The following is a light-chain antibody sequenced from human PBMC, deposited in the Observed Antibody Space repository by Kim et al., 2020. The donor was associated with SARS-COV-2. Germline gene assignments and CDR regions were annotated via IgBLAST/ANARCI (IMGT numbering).Light chain of an antibody. J-gene: IGKJ4*01. CDR3: QQRNNWPPAVT. V-gene: IGKV3-11*01. CDR2: DAA. Sequence: SPGEGAIHSCRGSQSMCNSLGWYQHKPGQATRLLIYDAAVRAASIPDRFSGGVSGTDFTLTNGTLEPEDFAVYYCQQRNNWPPAVTFGGGTKV. CDR1: QSMCNS.